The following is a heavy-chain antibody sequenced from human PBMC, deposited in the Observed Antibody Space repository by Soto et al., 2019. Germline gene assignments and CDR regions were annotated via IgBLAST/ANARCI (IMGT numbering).Heavy chain of an antibody. CDR3: ARPFGNGWFDH. J-gene: IGHJ5*02. CDR2: ISSSSSTI. D-gene: IGHD3-16*01. Sequence: GGSLRLSCAASGFTFSSYSMNWVRQAPGKGLEWVSYISSSSSTIYYADSVKGRFTISRDTSKNMLFLQMGSLRAEDTAVYYCARPFGNGWFDHWGLGTLVTVSS. V-gene: IGHV3-48*01. CDR1: GFTFSSYS.